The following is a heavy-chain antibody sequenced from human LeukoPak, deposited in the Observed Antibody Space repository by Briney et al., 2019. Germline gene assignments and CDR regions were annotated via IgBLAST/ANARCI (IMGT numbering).Heavy chain of an antibody. D-gene: IGHD6-6*01. CDR2: IKQDGSEK. V-gene: IGHV3-7*03. J-gene: IGHJ5*02. CDR3: ARDGPYSTSSTHPP. CDR1: GFTFSSSW. Sequence: GGSLRLSCAASGFTFSSSWMSWVRQAPGKGLEWVANIKQDGSEKYYVGSVKGRFIISRDNAKNSLYLQMDSLRAEDTAVYYCARDGPYSTSSTHPPWGQGTLVTVSS.